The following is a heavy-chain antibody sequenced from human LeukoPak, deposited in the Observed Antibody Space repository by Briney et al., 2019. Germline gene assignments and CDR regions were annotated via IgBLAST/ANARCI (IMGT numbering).Heavy chain of an antibody. D-gene: IGHD3-22*01. CDR2: ISYDGSNK. CDR3: ARDRAGYYDSSGPLDY. CDR1: EFTSSTYA. Sequence: GGSLRLSCAASEFTSSTYAMHWVRQAPGKGLEWVAVISYDGSNKYYADSVKGRFTISRDNSKSTLYLQMNNLRADDTAVYSCARDRAGYYDSSGPLDYWGQGTLVTVSS. V-gene: IGHV3-30-3*01. J-gene: IGHJ4*02.